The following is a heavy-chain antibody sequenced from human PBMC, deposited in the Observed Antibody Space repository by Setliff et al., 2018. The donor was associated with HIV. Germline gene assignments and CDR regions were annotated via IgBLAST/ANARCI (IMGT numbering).Heavy chain of an antibody. Sequence: TLSLTCSVSGASIRGHYWSWIRQSPGKGLEWIGNIYYSGNTNYNPSFKSRVTISVDTSKNQFSLRVNSVTAADTAVYYCARSLVPSGYYYGRHAFDIWGQGTKVTVS. CDR3: ARSLVPSGYYYGRHAFDI. V-gene: IGHV4-59*08. J-gene: IGHJ3*02. CDR1: GASIRGHY. D-gene: IGHD3-22*01. CDR2: IYYSGNT.